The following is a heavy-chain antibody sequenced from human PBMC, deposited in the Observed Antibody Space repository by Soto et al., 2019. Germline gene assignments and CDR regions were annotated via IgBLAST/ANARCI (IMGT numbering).Heavy chain of an antibody. CDR3: AKVASGSRYLDV. CDR2: ISFEGSDK. D-gene: IGHD3-10*01. CDR1: GFTFSSDG. Sequence: QVQLVESGGGVVQPGRSLRLSCEASGFTFSSDGMHWVRQAPGKGLEWVALISFEGSDKYYADSVKGRFTISRDNSKNTIYLQMNGPRAEDTAVYYCAKVASGSRYLDVWGKGTTVTVSS. V-gene: IGHV3-30*18. J-gene: IGHJ6*03.